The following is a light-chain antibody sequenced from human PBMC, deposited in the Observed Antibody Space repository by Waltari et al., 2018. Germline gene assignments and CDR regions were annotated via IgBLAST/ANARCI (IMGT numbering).Light chain of an antibody. J-gene: IGLJ2*01. CDR2: LNSDGSH. CDR1: TGHSDFA. V-gene: IGLV4-69*01. CDR3: QTWGSGIVT. Sequence: QPVLTQSPSASASLVASVTLTCTLRTGHSDFAIPWHQQQPERGPRYLMKLNSDGSHTKGDEIPDRFSGSSSGAERYLTISSLQSEDEAAYYCQTWGSGIVTFGGGTQLTVL.